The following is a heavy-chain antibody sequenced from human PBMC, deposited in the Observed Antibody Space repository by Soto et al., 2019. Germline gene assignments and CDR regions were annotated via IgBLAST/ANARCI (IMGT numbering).Heavy chain of an antibody. CDR2: IYPGDSDT. D-gene: IGHD6-6*01. CDR3: ARTLIAASAGRWFNP. Sequence: PGESLKISXKGSGYSFTSYLIGWVRQMHGKGLEWMGIIYPGDSDTRYSPSFQGQVTISADKSIGTTYLQWSSLKASDTAMYYCARTLIAASAGRWFNPWGQGTLVTVSS. J-gene: IGHJ5*02. V-gene: IGHV5-51*01. CDR1: GYSFTSYL.